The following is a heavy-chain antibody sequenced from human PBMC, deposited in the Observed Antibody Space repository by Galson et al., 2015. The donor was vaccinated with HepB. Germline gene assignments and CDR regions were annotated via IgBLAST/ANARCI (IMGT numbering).Heavy chain of an antibody. D-gene: IGHD2-15*01. Sequence: SVKVSCKASGYTFSTYSITWVRQAPGQGLEWMGWINPYNRDTNYARKLQGRVTMTTDTLTSTAYMGLRSLRSDDTAVYYCARGALVAVVGGTLNNWFDPWGQGTQVTVSS. CDR2: INPYNRDT. CDR1: GYTFSTYS. V-gene: IGHV1-18*01. J-gene: IGHJ5*02. CDR3: ARGALVAVVGGTLNNWFDP.